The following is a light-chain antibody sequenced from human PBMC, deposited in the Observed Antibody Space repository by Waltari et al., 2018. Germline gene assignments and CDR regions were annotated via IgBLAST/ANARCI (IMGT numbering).Light chain of an antibody. CDR3: FSYADGRSLV. Sequence: ASVSGSPGQSITISCTGSSTDLGSSTLVSWYQHHPDKAPKLRIYEGTERPSGISHRFSGSKSGNTASLTISKLKAEDGADYCCFSYADGRSLVFGGGTKLTVL. V-gene: IGLV2-23*01. J-gene: IGLJ2*01. CDR2: EGT. CDR1: STDLGSSTL.